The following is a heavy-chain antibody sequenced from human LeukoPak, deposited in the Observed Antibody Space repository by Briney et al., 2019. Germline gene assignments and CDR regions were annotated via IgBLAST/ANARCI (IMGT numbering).Heavy chain of an antibody. CDR3: AVPDYGGNCDY. CDR2: IIPILGIA. D-gene: IGHD4-23*01. J-gene: IGHJ4*02. Sequence: ASVKVSCKASGYTFTGYYMHWVRQAPGQGLEWMGRIIPILGIANYAQKFQGRVTITADKSTSTAYMELSSLRSEDTAVYYCAVPDYGGNCDYWGQGTLVTVSS. CDR1: GYTFTGYY. V-gene: IGHV1-69*02.